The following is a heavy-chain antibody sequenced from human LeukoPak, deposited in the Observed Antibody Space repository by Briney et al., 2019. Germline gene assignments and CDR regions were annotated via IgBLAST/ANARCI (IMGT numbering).Heavy chain of an antibody. CDR1: AFTFSSYG. Sequence: GGSLRLSCAASAFTFSSYGMHWVRQAPGKGLEWVAVIWYDGSNKYYADSVKGRFTISRDNSKNTLYLQMNSLRAEDTAVYYCARTMRPILTGYYSLDYWGQGTLVTVSS. J-gene: IGHJ4*02. V-gene: IGHV3-33*08. D-gene: IGHD3-9*01. CDR3: ARTMRPILTGYYSLDY. CDR2: IWYDGSNK.